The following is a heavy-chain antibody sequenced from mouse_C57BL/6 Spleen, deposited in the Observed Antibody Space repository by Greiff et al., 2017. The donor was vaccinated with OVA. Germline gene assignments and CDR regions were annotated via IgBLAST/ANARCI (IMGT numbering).Heavy chain of an antibody. CDR1: GYTFTDYE. CDR2: IDPETGGT. V-gene: IGHV1-15*01. Sequence: QVQLQQSGAELVRPGASVTLSCKASGYTFTDYEMHWVKQTPVHGLEWIGAIDPETGGTAYNQKFKGKAILTADKSSSTAYMELRSLTSEDSAVYYCTRAYDYFDYWGQGTTLTVSS. J-gene: IGHJ2*01. D-gene: IGHD2-3*01. CDR3: TRAYDYFDY.